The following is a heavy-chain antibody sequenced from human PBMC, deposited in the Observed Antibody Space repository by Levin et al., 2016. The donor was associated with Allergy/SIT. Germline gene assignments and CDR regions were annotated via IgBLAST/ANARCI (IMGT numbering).Heavy chain of an antibody. CDR2: IIPIFGTA. D-gene: IGHD5-12*01. V-gene: IGHV1-69*01. Sequence: WVRQAPGQGLEWMGGIIPIFGTANYAQKFQGRVTITADESTSTAYMELSSLRSEDTAVYYCARDAPNVDIVATIHSGGSAAWFDPWGQGTLVTVSS. J-gene: IGHJ5*02. CDR3: ARDAPNVDIVATIHSGGSAAWFDP.